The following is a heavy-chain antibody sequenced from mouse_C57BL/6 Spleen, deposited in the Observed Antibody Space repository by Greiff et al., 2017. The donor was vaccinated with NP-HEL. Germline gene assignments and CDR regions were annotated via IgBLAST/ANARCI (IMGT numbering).Heavy chain of an antibody. CDR2: IYPGDGDT. Sequence: VMLVESGPELVKPGASVKISCKASGYAFSSSWMNWVKQRPGKGLEWIGRIYPGDGDTNYNGKFKGKATLTADKSSSTAYMQLSSLTSEDSAVYFCAPYYYGSSYGYFDVWGTGTTVTVSS. CDR1: GYAFSSSW. V-gene: IGHV1-82*01. D-gene: IGHD1-1*01. CDR3: APYYYGSSYGYFDV. J-gene: IGHJ1*03.